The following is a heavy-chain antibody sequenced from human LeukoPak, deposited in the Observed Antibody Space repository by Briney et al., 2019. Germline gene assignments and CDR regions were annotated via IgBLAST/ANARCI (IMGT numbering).Heavy chain of an antibody. CDR3: ARAVGYCSSTSCRQPFDY. CDR2: IIPIFGTA. D-gene: IGHD2-2*01. CDR1: GGTFSSYA. J-gene: IGHJ4*02. V-gene: IGHV1-69*05. Sequence: SVKVSCKASGGTFSSYAISWVRQAPGQGLEWMGGIIPIFGTASYAQKFQGRVTMTRDTSTSTVYMELSSLRSEDTAVYYCARAVGYCSSTSCRQPFDYWGQGTLVTVSS.